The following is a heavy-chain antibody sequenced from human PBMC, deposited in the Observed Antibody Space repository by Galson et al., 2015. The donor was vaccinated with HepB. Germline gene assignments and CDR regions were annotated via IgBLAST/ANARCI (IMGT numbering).Heavy chain of an antibody. CDR1: GFTFSSYW. Sequence: SLRLSCAASGFTFSSYWMSWVRQAPGKGLEWVANIKQDGSEKYYVDSVKGRFTISRDNAKNSLYLQMNSLRAEDTAVYYCARDRYYDFWSGYWSFDYWGQGTLVTVSS. D-gene: IGHD3-3*01. CDR3: ARDRYYDFWSGYWSFDY. V-gene: IGHV3-7*03. J-gene: IGHJ4*02. CDR2: IKQDGSEK.